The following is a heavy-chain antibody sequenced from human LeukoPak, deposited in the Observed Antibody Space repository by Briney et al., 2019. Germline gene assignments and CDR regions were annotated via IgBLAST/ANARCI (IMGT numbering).Heavy chain of an antibody. CDR1: GFTFSDYS. CDR3: ARGSGRSPDL. V-gene: IGHV3-21*01. J-gene: IGHJ5*02. D-gene: IGHD3-3*01. Sequence: GGSLRLSCSASGFTFSDYSMNWVRQAPGKGLEWVSSISSGNTYIYYADSVKGRFTTSRDNAKNSLFLQMDSLRVEDTAVYFCARGSGRSPDLWGQGTLVTVSS. CDR2: ISSGNTYI.